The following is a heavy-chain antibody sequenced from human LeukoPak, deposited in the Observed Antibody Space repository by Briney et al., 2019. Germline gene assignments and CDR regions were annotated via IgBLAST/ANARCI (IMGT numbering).Heavy chain of an antibody. CDR1: GGTFSSYA. Sequence: GASVKVSCKASGGTFSSYAISWVRQAPGQGLEWMGRIIPILGIANYAQKFQGRVTITADKSTSTAYMELSSLRSEDTAVYYCARWLEGDGFDIWGQGTMVTVSS. V-gene: IGHV1-69*04. D-gene: IGHD6-19*01. CDR3: ARWLEGDGFDI. CDR2: IIPILGIA. J-gene: IGHJ3*02.